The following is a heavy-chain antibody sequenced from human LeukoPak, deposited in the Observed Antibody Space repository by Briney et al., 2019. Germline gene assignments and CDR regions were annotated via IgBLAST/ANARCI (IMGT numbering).Heavy chain of an antibody. Sequence: GPSVKVSCKASGGTFSSYAISWARQAPGRGLEWMGGIIPIFGTANYAQKFQGRVTITADKSTSTAYMELSSLRSEDTAVYYCARDIEGSGGYCSGGSCFYGMDVWGKGTTVTVSS. CDR1: GGTFSSYA. V-gene: IGHV1-69*06. CDR3: ARDIEGSGGYCSGGSCFYGMDV. CDR2: IIPIFGTA. J-gene: IGHJ6*04. D-gene: IGHD2-15*01.